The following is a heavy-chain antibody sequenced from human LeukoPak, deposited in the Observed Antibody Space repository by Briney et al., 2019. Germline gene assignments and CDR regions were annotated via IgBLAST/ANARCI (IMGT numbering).Heavy chain of an antibody. Sequence: SETLSLTCTVSGGSISSGSYYWSWIRQPAGKGLEWIGRIYSSGSTNYNPSLKSRVTISLDTSKNQFSLKLSSVTAADTAVYYCARVNYGDHDYWGQGTLVTVSS. CDR1: GGSISSGSYY. J-gene: IGHJ4*02. D-gene: IGHD4-17*01. V-gene: IGHV4-61*02. CDR3: ARVNYGDHDY. CDR2: IYSSGST.